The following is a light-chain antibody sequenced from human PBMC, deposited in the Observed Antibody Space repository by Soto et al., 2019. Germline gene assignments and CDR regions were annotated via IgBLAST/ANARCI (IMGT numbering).Light chain of an antibody. CDR2: DTS. CDR1: QTVNSY. J-gene: IGKJ4*01. Sequence: EVVLTQSPATLSLSPGERATLSCRASQTVNSYLAWLQQKPGQAPKLLIYDTSYRATGIPARFSGSGSGTDFTLTISSLEPADFAIYYCQQRSSWPLTFGGGTKVDIK. V-gene: IGKV3-11*01. CDR3: QQRSSWPLT.